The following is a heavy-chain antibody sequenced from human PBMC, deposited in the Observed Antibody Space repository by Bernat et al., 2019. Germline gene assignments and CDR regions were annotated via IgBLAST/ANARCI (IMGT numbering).Heavy chain of an antibody. D-gene: IGHD3-10*01. Sequence: QVQLQQWGAGLLKPSETLSLTCAVYGGSFSGYYWSWIRQPPGKGLEWIGEINHSGSTNYNPSLKSRVTISVDTSKNQSSLKLSSVTAADTAVYYCARGLRRVIPMVLAVTKTLYFDYWGQGTQVTASS. CDR3: ARGLRRVIPMVLAVTKTLYFDY. CDR1: GGSFSGYY. V-gene: IGHV4-34*01. J-gene: IGHJ4*02. CDR2: INHSGST.